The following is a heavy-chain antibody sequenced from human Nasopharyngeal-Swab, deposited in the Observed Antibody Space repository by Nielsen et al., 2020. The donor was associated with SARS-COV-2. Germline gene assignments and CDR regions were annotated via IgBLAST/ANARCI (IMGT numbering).Heavy chain of an antibody. CDR3: ATGGRSAFEI. Sequence: GESLKISCAASGFTFSRYWMHWVRQVPGKGLVWVSRIINDETTTRYADSVKGRFTISRDNAKNTLYLQMSSLRAEDTAVYFCATGGRSAFEIWGQGTMVTVSS. V-gene: IGHV3-74*01. J-gene: IGHJ3*02. D-gene: IGHD3-16*01. CDR2: IINDETTT. CDR1: GFTFSRYW.